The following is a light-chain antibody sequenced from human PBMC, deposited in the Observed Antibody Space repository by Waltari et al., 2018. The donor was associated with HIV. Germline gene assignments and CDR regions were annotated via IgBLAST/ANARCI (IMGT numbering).Light chain of an antibody. V-gene: IGLV1-44*01. CDR1: GSNIRSNY. Sequence: QSVLAQPPSVSGAPGQRVTISCSGSGSNIRSNYVNWYQQLPGTAPRVLIYNDDQRPSGVPARFSGSKAGTTASLAISGLQSEDEADYYCAAWDDTLKVYVFGTGTKVTVL. CDR3: AAWDDTLKVYV. J-gene: IGLJ1*01. CDR2: NDD.